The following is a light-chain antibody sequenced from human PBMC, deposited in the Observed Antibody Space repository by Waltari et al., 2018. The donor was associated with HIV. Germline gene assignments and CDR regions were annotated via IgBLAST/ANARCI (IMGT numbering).Light chain of an antibody. CDR3: CSYAGDSNYV. CDR2: EVN. CDR1: SSDLGLYNL. V-gene: IGLV2-23*02. Sequence: QSALTQPAPVSGSLGQSISISCSGSSSDLGLYNLVSWYQVSPGKAPKLIIHEVNKRPSGGSCRFSGSKSGKTASLTISGLQTEDEADYYCCSYAGDSNYVFGTGTKVTVL. J-gene: IGLJ1*01.